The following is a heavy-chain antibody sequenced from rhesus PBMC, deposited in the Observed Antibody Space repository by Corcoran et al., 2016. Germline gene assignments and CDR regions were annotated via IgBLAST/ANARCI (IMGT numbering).Heavy chain of an antibody. J-gene: IGHJ1*01. CDR3: ARGRERGYFEF. CDR1: GGSISSRYYY. V-gene: IGHV4-122*02. CDR2: ISYSGST. Sequence: QVQLQESGPGLVKPPETLSLTCAVSGGSISSRYYYWSWNRQAPGKGLVWMGYISYSGSTSYNPSLKSRVTISRDTSKNQFSLKLSSVTAADTAVYYCARGRERGYFEFWGQGALVTVSS.